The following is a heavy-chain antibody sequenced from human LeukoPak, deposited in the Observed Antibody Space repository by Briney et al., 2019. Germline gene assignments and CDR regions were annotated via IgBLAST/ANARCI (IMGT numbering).Heavy chain of an antibody. CDR1: GGSISSYY. Sequence: SETLSLTCTVSGGSISSYYWSWFRQPPGKGLEWIGYIYYSGSTNYNPSLKSRVTISVDTSKNQFSLKLSSVTAADTAVYYCARDHHYYGMDVWGQGTTVTVSS. CDR3: ARDHHYYGMDV. V-gene: IGHV4-59*12. J-gene: IGHJ6*02. CDR2: IYYSGST.